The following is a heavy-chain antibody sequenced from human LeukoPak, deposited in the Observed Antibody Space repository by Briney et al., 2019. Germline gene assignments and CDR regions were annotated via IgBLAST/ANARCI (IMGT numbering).Heavy chain of an antibody. CDR2: IYYSGST. V-gene: IGHV4-39*01. CDR3: TRVFGEFRLNWFDP. J-gene: IGHJ5*02. CDR1: GGSISSSSYY. D-gene: IGHD3-10*02. Sequence: PSETLSLTCTVSGGSISSSSYYWGWIRQPPGKGLEWIGSIYYSGSTYYNPSLKSRVTISVDTSKNQFSLKLSSVTAADTAVYYCTRVFGEFRLNWFDPWGQGTLVTVSS.